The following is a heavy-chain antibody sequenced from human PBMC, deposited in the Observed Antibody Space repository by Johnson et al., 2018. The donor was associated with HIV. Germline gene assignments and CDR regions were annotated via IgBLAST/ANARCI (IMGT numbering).Heavy chain of an antibody. CDR1: GFTFDDYG. CDR3: ASRPGLYYYDAFDI. J-gene: IGHJ3*02. V-gene: IGHV3-20*04. CDR2: INWNGGST. Sequence: MLLVESGGGVVRPGGSLRLSCAASGFTFDDYGMSWVRQAPGKGLEWVSGINWNGGSTGYADSVKGRFTISRDNAKNSLYLQMNSLRAEETALYYCASRPGLYYYDAFDIWGQGTMVTVSS. D-gene: IGHD3-10*01.